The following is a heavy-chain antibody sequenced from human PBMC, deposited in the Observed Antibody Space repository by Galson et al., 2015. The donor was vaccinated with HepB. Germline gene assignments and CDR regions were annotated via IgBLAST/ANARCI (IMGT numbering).Heavy chain of an antibody. CDR2: ISWNSGSI. V-gene: IGHV3-9*01. Sequence: SLRLSCAASGFTFDDYAMHWVRQAPGKGLEWVSGISWNSGSIGYADSVKGRFTISRDNAKNSLYLQMNSLRAEDTALYYCAKDGADYGGNSGFDYWAQGTLVTVSS. CDR3: AKDGADYGGNSGFDY. CDR1: GFTFDDYA. J-gene: IGHJ4*02. D-gene: IGHD4-23*01.